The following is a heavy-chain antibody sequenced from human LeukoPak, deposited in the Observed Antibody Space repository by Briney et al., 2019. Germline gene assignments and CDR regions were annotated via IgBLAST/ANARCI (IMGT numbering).Heavy chain of an antibody. CDR2: IYYSGST. CDR3: ARVRSTSSPPRPAGGTNWFDP. J-gene: IGHJ5*02. Sequence: SETLSLTCTVSGGSISSSSYYWGWIRQPPGKGLEWIGSIYYSGSTNYNPSLKSRVTISVDTSKNQFSLKLSSVTAADTAVYYCARVRSTSSPPRPAGGTNWFDPWGQGTLVTVSS. CDR1: GGSISSSSYY. V-gene: IGHV4-39*07. D-gene: IGHD2-2*01.